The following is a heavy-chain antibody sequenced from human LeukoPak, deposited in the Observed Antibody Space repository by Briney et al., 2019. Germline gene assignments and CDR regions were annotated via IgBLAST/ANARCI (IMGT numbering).Heavy chain of an antibody. V-gene: IGHV1-2*02. CDR2: VNPNTGGT. J-gene: IGHJ4*02. Sequence: ASMKVSCTTSGYTFSDYYMHWVRQAPGQGLEWMGWVNPNTGGTEYAQKFQGRVTLTRDTSITTAYMELSSLRSDDTAVYYCAKEAYNWGQGTLVTVSS. CDR1: GYTFSDYY. D-gene: IGHD1-14*01. CDR3: AKEAYN.